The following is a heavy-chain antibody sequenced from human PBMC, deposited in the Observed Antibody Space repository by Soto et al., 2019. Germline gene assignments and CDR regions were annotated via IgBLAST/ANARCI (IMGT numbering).Heavy chain of an antibody. J-gene: IGHJ4*02. CDR1: GFAFNNYG. Sequence: VGSLRLSCTVSGFAFNNYGISWVRQAPGQGLEWVSSISKSDYTYYSDSVKGRFTISRDNAKNSVSLQMNTLRVEDTAVYYCAREDSIIIPAVSDFWGQGTLVTVSS. CDR3: AREDSIIIPAVSDF. V-gene: IGHV3-21*01. D-gene: IGHD2-2*01. CDR2: ISKSDYT.